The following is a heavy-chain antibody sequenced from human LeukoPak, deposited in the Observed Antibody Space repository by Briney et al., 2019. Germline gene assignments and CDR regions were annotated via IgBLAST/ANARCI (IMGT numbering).Heavy chain of an antibody. V-gene: IGHV4-59*01. J-gene: IGHJ3*01. D-gene: IGHD1-26*01. Sequence: PSETLSLTCTVSGASTSAYYWSWIRQPPGKGLEWIGYSYSGGNANYNPSLKSRVTISIDTSENQFSLRLTSVTAADTAVYFCAHSKRGGGYYINAPAVWGQGALVTISS. CDR1: GASTSAYY. CDR3: AHSKRGGGYYINAPAV. CDR2: SYSGGNA.